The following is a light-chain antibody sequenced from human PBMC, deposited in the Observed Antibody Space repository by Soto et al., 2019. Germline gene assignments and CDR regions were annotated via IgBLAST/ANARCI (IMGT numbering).Light chain of an antibody. CDR3: QQYNSYSPLT. Sequence: DITMTQSPSTLSASVGDRVTITCRASQSISSWLAWYQQKPGKAPKLLIYKASSLESGVPSRFSGSGSGTEFTLTISSLQPDDFATYYCQQYNSYSPLTFGGGTKVEIK. CDR1: QSISSW. V-gene: IGKV1-5*03. CDR2: KAS. J-gene: IGKJ4*01.